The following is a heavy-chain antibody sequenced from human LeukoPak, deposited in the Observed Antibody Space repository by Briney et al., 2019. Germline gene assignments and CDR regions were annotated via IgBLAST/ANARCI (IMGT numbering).Heavy chain of an antibody. V-gene: IGHV3-53*01. CDR2: IYSGGST. CDR3: ARFENSGYYSY. CDR1: GFTFSSYA. J-gene: IGHJ4*02. Sequence: GGSLRLSCAASGFTFSSYAMHWVRQAPGKGLEWVSVIYSGGSTYYADSVKGRFTISRDNSKNTLYLQMNSLRAEDTAVYYCARFENSGYYSYWGQGTLVTVSS. D-gene: IGHD3-22*01.